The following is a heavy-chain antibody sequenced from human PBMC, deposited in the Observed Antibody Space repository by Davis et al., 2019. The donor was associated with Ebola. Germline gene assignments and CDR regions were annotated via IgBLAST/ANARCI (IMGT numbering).Heavy chain of an antibody. CDR3: AKDIGVSHWYFDL. CDR1: GFTFSSYA. V-gene: IGHV3-23*01. D-gene: IGHD3-16*01. J-gene: IGHJ2*01. Sequence: GESLKISCAASGFTFSSYAMNWVRQAPGKGLEWVSTITGSGDSTHYADSVKGRFTISRDNSKNTLCLQMNSLRAEDTAVYYCAKDIGVSHWYFDLWGRGTLVTVSS. CDR2: ITGSGDST.